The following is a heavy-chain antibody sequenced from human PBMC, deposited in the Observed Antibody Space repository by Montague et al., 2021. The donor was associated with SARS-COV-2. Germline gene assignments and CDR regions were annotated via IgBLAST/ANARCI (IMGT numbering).Heavy chain of an antibody. J-gene: IGHJ5*02. D-gene: IGHD3-3*01. CDR2: INHSGST. CDR3: ARGADYDFWSGFLRYKWFGP. V-gene: IGHV4-34*01. Sequence: SETLSLTCAVYGGSFSGYYWSWIRQSPGKGLEWIGEINHSGSTNHNPSLQSRVTISVDKSKNQFSLTLRFLTAADTAVYYCARGADYDFWSGFLRYKWFGPWGQGPLVTVSP. CDR1: GGSFSGYY.